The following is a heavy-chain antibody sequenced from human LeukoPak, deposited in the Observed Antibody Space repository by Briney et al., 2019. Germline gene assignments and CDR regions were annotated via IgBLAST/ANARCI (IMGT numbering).Heavy chain of an antibody. D-gene: IGHD2-2*02. V-gene: IGHV4-39*07. CDR1: GGSISSSSYY. Sequence: SETLSLTCTVSGGSISSSSYYWGWIRQPPGKGLEWIGSIYYSGSTYYDPSLKSRVTISVDTSKNQFSLKLSSVTAADTAVYYCARNDCSSTSCYNVLYMDVWGKGTTVTVSS. CDR2: IYYSGST. J-gene: IGHJ6*03. CDR3: ARNDCSSTSCYNVLYMDV.